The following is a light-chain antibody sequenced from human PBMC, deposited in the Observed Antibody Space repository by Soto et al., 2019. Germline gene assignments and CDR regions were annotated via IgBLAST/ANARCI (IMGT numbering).Light chain of an antibody. CDR3: QQRSNWPPT. Sequence: EIVLTQSPATLSLSPGERATLSCRASQSVSSYLAWYQQKSGQAPRLLIFDASNRATGIPDRFSGSGSGTHFTHIISSLEPEDFAVYYCQQRSNWPPTFGGGTKVEIK. J-gene: IGKJ4*01. CDR2: DAS. V-gene: IGKV3-11*01. CDR1: QSVSSY.